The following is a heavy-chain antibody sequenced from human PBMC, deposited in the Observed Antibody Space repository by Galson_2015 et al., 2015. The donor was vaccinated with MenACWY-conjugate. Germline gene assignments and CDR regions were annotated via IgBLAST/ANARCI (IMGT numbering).Heavy chain of an antibody. CDR2: ISCDGSNI. CDR1: GFTFGSFG. V-gene: IGHV3-30*03. J-gene: IGHJ3*02. CDR3: ASPETSGWSKAFAI. D-gene: IGHD6-19*01. Sequence: SLRLSCAASGFTFGSFGMHWVRQAPSKGLEWVAVISCDGSNIYYGDSVKGRFTISRDNSKNTLYLQMNSLRIEDTAVYYCASPETSGWSKAFAIWGQGTMVTVSS.